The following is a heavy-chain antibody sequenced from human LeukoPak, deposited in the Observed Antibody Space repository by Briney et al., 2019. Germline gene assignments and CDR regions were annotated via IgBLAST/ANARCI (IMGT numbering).Heavy chain of an antibody. CDR2: ISGSDDGT. Sequence: PGGSLRLSCAASGFTFSDYYMSWIRQIPGKGLEWVSAISGSDDGTYYADSVKGRFTISRDNSRNTLYLQMNTLRAEDTAVYFCAESPVSSCRGSFCYPFDYWGQGNLVTVSS. V-gene: IGHV3-23*01. D-gene: IGHD2-15*01. CDR3: AESPVSSCRGSFCYPFDY. J-gene: IGHJ4*02. CDR1: GFTFSDYY.